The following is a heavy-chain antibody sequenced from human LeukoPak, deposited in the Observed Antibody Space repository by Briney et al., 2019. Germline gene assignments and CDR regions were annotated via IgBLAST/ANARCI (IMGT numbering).Heavy chain of an antibody. Sequence: GGSLRLSCAASGFTFSAYEMNWVRQAPGKGLEWVSAISPSGGSTYYADSVKGRFTISRDNSKNTLYMQMNSLRAEDTAVYYCAKPDCTSTSCYVGWFNPWGQGTLVTVSS. J-gene: IGHJ5*02. V-gene: IGHV3-23*01. CDR1: GFTFSAYE. CDR3: AKPDCTSTSCYVGWFNP. CDR2: ISPSGGST. D-gene: IGHD2-2*01.